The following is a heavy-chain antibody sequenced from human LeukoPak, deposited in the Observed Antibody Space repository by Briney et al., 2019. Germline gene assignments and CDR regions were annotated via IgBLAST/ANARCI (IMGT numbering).Heavy chain of an antibody. J-gene: IGHJ4*02. D-gene: IGHD4-17*01. CDR2: IYYSGST. CDR3: ASYRYYCDKRSFDY. Sequence: SETLSLTCTVSGGSISSYYWSWIRQPPGKGLEWIGYIYYSGSTNYNPSLKSRVTISVDTSKNQFSLKLSSVTAADTAVYYCASYRYYCDKRSFDYWGQGTLVTVSS. CDR1: GGSISSYY. V-gene: IGHV4-59*01.